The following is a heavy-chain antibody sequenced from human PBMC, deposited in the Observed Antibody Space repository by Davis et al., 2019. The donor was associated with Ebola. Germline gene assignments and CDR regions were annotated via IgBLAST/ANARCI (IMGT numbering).Heavy chain of an antibody. J-gene: IGHJ4*02. V-gene: IGHV1-18*01. CDR3: ARDRGYSSGWYVPH. CDR2: ISAYNGNT. Sequence: AASVKVSCKASRYTFTSYGISWVRQAPGQGLAWMGWISAYNGNTNYAQKLQGRVTMTTDTSTSTAYMELRSLRSDDTAVYYCARDRGYSSGWYVPHWGQGTLVTVSS. D-gene: IGHD6-19*01. CDR1: RYTFTSYG.